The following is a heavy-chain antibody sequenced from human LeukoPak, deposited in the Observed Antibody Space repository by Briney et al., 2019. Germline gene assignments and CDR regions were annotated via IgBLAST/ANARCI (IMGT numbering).Heavy chain of an antibody. Sequence: GGSLILSCVVSGIPFSDFYLNWIRQAPGKGLVGISYISSSSSYTDYAESVKGRFTISRDNAKSALYSEMNDLRVEDMAVYYCAAGTAADYWGQGTLVIVSS. CDR3: AAGTAADY. CDR2: ISSSSSYT. D-gene: IGHD6-13*01. CDR1: GIPFSDFY. J-gene: IGHJ4*02. V-gene: IGHV3-11*03.